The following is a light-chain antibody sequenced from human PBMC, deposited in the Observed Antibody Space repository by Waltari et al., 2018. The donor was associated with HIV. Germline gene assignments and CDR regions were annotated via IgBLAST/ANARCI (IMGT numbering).Light chain of an antibody. CDR2: KVS. CDR1: QSLVSSTGDTY. V-gene: IGKV2-30*01. CDR3: MQGTHWPPT. J-gene: IGKJ5*01. Sequence: DVVMTQSPPSLPVTLGQPASVPCSFPQSLVSSTGDTYLNWFQQRPGQPPRRLIYKVSNRDSGVPDRFSGSGSATNFTLKITRVEADDVGVYYCMQGTHWPPTLGQGTRLEI.